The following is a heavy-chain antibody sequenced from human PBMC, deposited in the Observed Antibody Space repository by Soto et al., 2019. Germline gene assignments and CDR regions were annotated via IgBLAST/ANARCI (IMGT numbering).Heavy chain of an antibody. J-gene: IGHJ4*02. CDR3: ATVMPRGY. Sequence: GGSLRLSCAASGFTFSDHYMDWVRQAPGKGLEWVGRTRNKANSYTTEYAASVKGRFTISRDDSKNSLYLQMNSLKTEDTAVYYCATVMPRGYWGQGTLVTVSS. D-gene: IGHD2-2*01. CDR1: GFTFSDHY. CDR2: TRNKANSYTT. V-gene: IGHV3-72*01.